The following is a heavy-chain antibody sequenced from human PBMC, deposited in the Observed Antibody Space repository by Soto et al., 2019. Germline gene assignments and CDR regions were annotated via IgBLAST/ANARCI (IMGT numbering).Heavy chain of an antibody. CDR3: ATQAVAVHYYYYGMDV. D-gene: IGHD6-19*01. CDR2: IIPIFGTA. J-gene: IGHJ6*02. Sequence: SVKVSCKASGGTFSSYAISWVRQAPGQGLEWMGGIIPIFGTANYAQKFQGRVTITADKSTSTAYMELSSLRSEDTAVYYCATQAVAVHYYYYGMDVWGQGTTVTVS. V-gene: IGHV1-69*06. CDR1: GGTFSSYA.